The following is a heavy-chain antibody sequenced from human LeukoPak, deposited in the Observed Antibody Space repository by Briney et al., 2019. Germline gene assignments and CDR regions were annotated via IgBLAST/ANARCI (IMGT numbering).Heavy chain of an antibody. V-gene: IGHV3-30*18. D-gene: IGHD6-13*01. CDR3: AKDRYSGLNTIDY. J-gene: IGHJ4*02. CDR2: ISYDGSYK. Sequence: GGSLRLSCAASGFPFSTYGMHWVRQAPGKGLEWVAVISYDGSYKFYADSVKGRFTISRDNSKSTLYLQMNSLRAEDTAVYYCAKDRYSGLNTIDYWGQGTLVTVSS. CDR1: GFPFSTYG.